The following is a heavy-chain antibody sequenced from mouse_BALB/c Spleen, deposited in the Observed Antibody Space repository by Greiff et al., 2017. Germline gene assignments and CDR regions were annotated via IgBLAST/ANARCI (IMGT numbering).Heavy chain of an antibody. Sequence: EVQLQESGGGLVQPGGSRKLSCAASGFTFSSFGMHWVRQAPEKGLEWVAYISSGSSTIYYADTVKGRFTISRDNPKNTLFLQMTSLRSEDTAMYYCARENYGSIYYAMDYWGQGTSVTVSS. D-gene: IGHD1-1*01. CDR3: ARENYGSIYYAMDY. CDR2: ISSGSSTI. J-gene: IGHJ4*01. CDR1: GFTFSSFG. V-gene: IGHV5-17*02.